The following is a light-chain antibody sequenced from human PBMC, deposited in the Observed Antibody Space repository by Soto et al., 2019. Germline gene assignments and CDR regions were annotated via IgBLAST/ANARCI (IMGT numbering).Light chain of an antibody. CDR3: QSYDNILRAWV. V-gene: IGLV1-51*01. CDR1: KSNIGNNF. J-gene: IGLJ3*02. Sequence: QSVLTQPPSVSAAPGQKVTMSCSGTKSNIGNNFVSWYKHLPGTAPKLIIYDNSQRPSGIPDRFSGSKSGTSATLGITGLQAEDEADYYCQSYDNILRAWVFGGGTKLTVL. CDR2: DNS.